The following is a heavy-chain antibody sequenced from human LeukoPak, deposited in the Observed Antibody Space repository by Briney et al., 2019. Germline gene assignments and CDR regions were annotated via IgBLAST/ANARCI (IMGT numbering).Heavy chain of an antibody. CDR3: GRDTGLFDP. CDR2: IYYSWST. J-gene: IGHJ5*02. Sequence: SETLSLTCTVSGGSISSYYWSWIRQPPGKGLEGIVYIYYSWSTNYNPSLKRRVTIAVDTSKDQFSLERRSVTVADTAVYYCGRDTGLFDPWGQGPLVTVSS. V-gene: IGHV4-59*01. CDR1: GGSISSYY.